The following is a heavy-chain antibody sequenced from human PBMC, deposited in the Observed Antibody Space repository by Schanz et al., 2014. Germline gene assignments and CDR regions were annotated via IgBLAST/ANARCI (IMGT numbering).Heavy chain of an antibody. CDR1: GYTFAGHA. Sequence: QVQLVQSGAEVKKPGASVKVSCQASGYTFAGHAVHWVRQAPGQGLEWMGIINPSGGSTNYAQKFRGRVTMTRDTSTSTVYMELSSLRSEDTAVYFCARGPSTGAFDIWGQGTRVTVSS. CDR2: INPSGGST. CDR3: ARGPSTGAFDI. V-gene: IGHV1-46*03. J-gene: IGHJ3*02.